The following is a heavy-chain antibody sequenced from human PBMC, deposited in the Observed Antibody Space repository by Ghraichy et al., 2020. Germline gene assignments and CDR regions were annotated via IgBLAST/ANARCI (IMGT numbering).Heavy chain of an antibody. Sequence: GGSLRLSCEASGFTFSSYEMNWVRQAPGKGLEWVSYISNSGSTIYYADSVKGRFTISRDNAKNSLYLQMNSLRAEDTAFYYCSGTPYYYGSGSGDYWGQGTLVTVSS. CDR1: GFTFSSYE. CDR2: ISNSGSTI. CDR3: SGTPYYYGSGSGDY. J-gene: IGHJ4*02. V-gene: IGHV3-48*03. D-gene: IGHD3-10*01.